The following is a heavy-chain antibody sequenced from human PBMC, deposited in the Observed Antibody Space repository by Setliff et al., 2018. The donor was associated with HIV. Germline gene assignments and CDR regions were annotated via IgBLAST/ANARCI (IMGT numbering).Heavy chain of an antibody. CDR2: IHYSGSS. Sequence: SETLSLTCTVSGGSISGYYWSWVRQPPEKRLELIGFIHYSGSSDYNPSLKSRITISVDMFRNQFSLVLSSVTAADTAVYYCARFQAWQLGRRGGYYYYMDVWGKGTTVTVS. CDR3: ARFQAWQLGRRGGYYYYMDV. D-gene: IGHD1-1*01. CDR1: GGSISGYY. V-gene: IGHV4-59*01. J-gene: IGHJ6*03.